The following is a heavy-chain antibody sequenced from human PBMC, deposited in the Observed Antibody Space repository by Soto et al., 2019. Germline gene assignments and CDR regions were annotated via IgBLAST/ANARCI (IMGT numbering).Heavy chain of an antibody. D-gene: IGHD1-26*01. J-gene: IGHJ3*02. V-gene: IGHV1-46*01. Sequence: ASVKVSCKASGYTFTSYFMHWVRQAPGQGLEWMGIINPTGVRTTYAQKFQGRVTMTRDTSTSTDYMELSSLRSEDTAVYYCAREVGAFDIWGQGTMVTVS. CDR1: GYTFTSYF. CDR2: INPTGVRT. CDR3: AREVGAFDI.